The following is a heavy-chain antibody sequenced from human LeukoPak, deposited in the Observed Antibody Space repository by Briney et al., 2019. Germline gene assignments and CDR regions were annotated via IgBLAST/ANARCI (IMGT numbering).Heavy chain of an antibody. CDR3: VRGCSATSCLVFGMDV. Sequence: SQTLSLTCAISGDSVSSNSAAWNWIRQSPSRGLEWLGRTYYRSKWYNDYAVSVKSRITINPDTSKNQFSLQLNSVTPEDTAVYYCVRGCSATSCLVFGMDVWGQGTTVTVSS. CDR2: TYYRSKWYN. J-gene: IGHJ6*02. V-gene: IGHV6-1*01. D-gene: IGHD2-2*01. CDR1: GDSVSSNSAA.